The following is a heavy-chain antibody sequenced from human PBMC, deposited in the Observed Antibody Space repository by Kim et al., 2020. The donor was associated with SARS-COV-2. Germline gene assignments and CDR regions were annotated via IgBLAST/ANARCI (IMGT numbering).Heavy chain of an antibody. D-gene: IGHD2-8*01. CDR2: VSRSGDER. J-gene: IGHJ3*02. CDR3: VRYNGVNTCRLPVGAFDI. V-gene: IGHV3-7*01. CDR1: TFIFTNYW. Sequence: GGSLRLSCAASTFIFTNYWMNWVRQAPGKGLEWVASVSRSGDERYYVDSVKGRFTISRDNARNSLFLQMDGLTDEDTAVYYCVRYNGVNTCRLPVGAFDIWGEGTTVIVSP.